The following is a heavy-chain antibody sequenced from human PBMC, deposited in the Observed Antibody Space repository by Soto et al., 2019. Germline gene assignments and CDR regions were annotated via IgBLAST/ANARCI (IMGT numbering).Heavy chain of an antibody. CDR1: GYTFTGYY. D-gene: IGHD6-19*01. J-gene: IGHJ6*02. CDR3: ARFIAVVPSSEYYGMDV. CDR2: INPNSGGT. Sequence: ASVKVSCKASGYTFTGYYMHWVRQAPGQGLEWMGWINPNSGGTNYAQKFQGRVTMTRDTSISTAYMELSRLRSDDTAVYYCARFIAVVPSSEYYGMDVLGQGTTVIVSS. V-gene: IGHV1-2*02.